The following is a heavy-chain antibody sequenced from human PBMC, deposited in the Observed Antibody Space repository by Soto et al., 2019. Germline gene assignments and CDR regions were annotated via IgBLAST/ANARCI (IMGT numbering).Heavy chain of an antibody. V-gene: IGHV3-23*01. CDR2: AGGSGSDT. D-gene: IGHD3-3*01. J-gene: IGHJ4*01. Sequence: RWIIQKPGKGLEWVSAAGGSGSDTHYADFVKGRFTVSRDDSKNTLYLHMTSLRVEDTAIYFCEKRQSFDLWSGYLPFLDYWGQRTPLTVS. CDR3: EKRQSFDLWSGYLPFLDY.